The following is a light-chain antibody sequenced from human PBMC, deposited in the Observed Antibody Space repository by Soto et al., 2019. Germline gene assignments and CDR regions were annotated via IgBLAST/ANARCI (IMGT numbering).Light chain of an antibody. CDR3: SSYAGSNTYV. V-gene: IGLV2-8*01. CDR1: SRDIGDYNY. Sequence: QSALTQPPSASGSPGQSVSISCTGTSRDIGDYNYVSWYQQHPGKAPKLIIYEVSKRPSGVPDRFSASKFANTASLTVAGLQAEDEADYYCSSYAGSNTYVFGSGTKLTVL. J-gene: IGLJ1*01. CDR2: EVS.